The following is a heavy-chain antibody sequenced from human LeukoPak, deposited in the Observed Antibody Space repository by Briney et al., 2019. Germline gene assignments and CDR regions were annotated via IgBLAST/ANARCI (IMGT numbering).Heavy chain of an antibody. CDR1: DASPSVYS. D-gene: IGHD3-10*02. V-gene: IGHV4-34*01. CDR2: INHSGST. Sequence: PETLSLTSTVSDASPSVYSWGWIRQPPGKGLEWIGEINHSGSTNYNPSLKSRVTISVDTSKNQFSLKLSSVTAADTAVYDVACPGSGRHAFDIWGQGTMVTVSS. J-gene: IGHJ3*02. CDR3: ACPGSGRHAFDI.